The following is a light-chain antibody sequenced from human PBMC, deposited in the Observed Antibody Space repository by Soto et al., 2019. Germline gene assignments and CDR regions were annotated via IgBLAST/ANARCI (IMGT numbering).Light chain of an antibody. CDR1: QSVSSSY. J-gene: IGKJ1*01. CDR2: GAS. CDR3: HQYGASPQT. Sequence: VLTQSPGTLSLSPGERATLSCRASQSVSSSYLAWYQHKRGQAPRLLMYGASSRATGVPDRFSGWGSGTDFTLTISRLEPEDFAVYYCHQYGASPQTFGQGTKVDIK. V-gene: IGKV3-20*01.